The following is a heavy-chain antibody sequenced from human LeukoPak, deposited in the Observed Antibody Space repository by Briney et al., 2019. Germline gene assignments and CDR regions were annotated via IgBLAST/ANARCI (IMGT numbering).Heavy chain of an antibody. D-gene: IGHD2-15*01. CDR2: FDPEDGET. J-gene: IGHJ6*02. Sequence: ASVKVSCKVSGYTLTELSMHWVRQAPGKGLEWMGGFDPEDGETIYAQKFQGRVTMTTDTSTSTAYMELRSLRSDDTAVYYCARDGLIVVVVAASYYYYGMDVWGQGTTVTVSS. CDR3: ARDGLIVVVVAASYYYYGMDV. CDR1: GYTLTELS. V-gene: IGHV1-24*01.